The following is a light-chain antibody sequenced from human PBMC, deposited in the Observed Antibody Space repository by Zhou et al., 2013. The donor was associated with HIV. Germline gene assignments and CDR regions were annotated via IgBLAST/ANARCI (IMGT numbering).Light chain of an antibody. V-gene: IGKV1-39*01. CDR2: AAS. CDR1: QDISNY. J-gene: IGKJ1*01. Sequence: DIQMTQSPSSLSASVGDRVTITCQASQDISNYLNWYQQKPGRAPKLLIYAASSLQSGVPSRFSGSGSGTEFTLTISRLHPDDFATYYCQQSYDFPRTFGQGT. CDR3: QQSYDFPRT.